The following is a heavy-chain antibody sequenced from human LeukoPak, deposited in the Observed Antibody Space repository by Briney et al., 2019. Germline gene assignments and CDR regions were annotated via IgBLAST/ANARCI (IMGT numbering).Heavy chain of an antibody. CDR2: INHSGST. D-gene: IGHD6-13*01. Sequence: PSETLSLTCAVYGGSFSGYYWSWLRQPPGKGLEWIGEINHSGSTNYNPSLKSRVTISVDTSKNQFSLKLSSVTAADTAVYYCARSYSSSWSWFDPWGQGTLVTVSS. V-gene: IGHV4-34*01. J-gene: IGHJ5*02. CDR1: GGSFSGYY. CDR3: ARSYSSSWSWFDP.